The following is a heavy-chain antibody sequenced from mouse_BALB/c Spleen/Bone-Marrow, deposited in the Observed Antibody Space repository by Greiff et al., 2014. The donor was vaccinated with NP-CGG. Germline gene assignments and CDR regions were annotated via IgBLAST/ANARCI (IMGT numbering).Heavy chain of an antibody. D-gene: IGHD6-5*01. Sequence: QVPLQQSGAGLVKPGGFVKLSCQAFGFPFTRYWLHLGRERPGQGLEGIGEINPSTGRNNYNEKFKSKATVTVDKSSTTAYMQLSSLTSEDSAVYYCARYAGEFVYWGQGTLVTVSA. CDR1: GFPFTRYW. J-gene: IGHJ3*01. CDR3: ARYAGEFVY. CDR2: INPSTGRN. V-gene: IGHV1S81*02.